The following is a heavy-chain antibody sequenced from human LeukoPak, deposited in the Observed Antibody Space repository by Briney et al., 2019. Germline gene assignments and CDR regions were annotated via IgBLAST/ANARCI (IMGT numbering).Heavy chain of an antibody. V-gene: IGHV4-4*07. CDR3: ARQIASAGTAGFNF. CDR2: IYSTGST. D-gene: IGHD6-13*01. J-gene: IGHJ4*02. Sequence: SETLSLTCTVSGGSISSYYWSWIRQPAGKGLEWIGRIYSTGSTNYNPSLKSRVTMSVDTSKNQFSLRLRSVTAADTAVYYCARQIASAGTAGFNFWGQGALVTVSS. CDR1: GGSISSYY.